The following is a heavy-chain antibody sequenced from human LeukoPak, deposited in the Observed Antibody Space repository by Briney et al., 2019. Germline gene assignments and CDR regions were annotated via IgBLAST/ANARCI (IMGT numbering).Heavy chain of an antibody. CDR2: IYPGDSDT. Sequence: GESLKISCKGSGYSFTSYWIGWVRQMPGKGLEWMGIIYPGDSDTRYSPSFQGQVTISADKSISTAYLQWSSLKASDTAMYYCARLGRSSGSYGGAFDIWGQGTMVTVSS. D-gene: IGHD1-26*01. CDR3: ARLGRSSGSYGGAFDI. CDR1: GYSFTSYW. J-gene: IGHJ3*02. V-gene: IGHV5-51*01.